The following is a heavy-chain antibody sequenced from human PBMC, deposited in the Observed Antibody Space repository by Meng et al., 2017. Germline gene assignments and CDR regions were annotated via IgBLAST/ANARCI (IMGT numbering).Heavy chain of an antibody. V-gene: IGHV7-4-1*02. J-gene: IGHJ4*02. CDR2: INTNTRNP. CDR1: GYTFTSYA. D-gene: IGHD1-26*01. Sequence: QVERVQSGSDVKKPGVSAKVPGTASGYTFTSYAMNWVEQAPGQGLEWMVGINTNTRNPTYAQGFTGRFVFSLDTSVSTAYLQIISIKAEDTAVYYCAREGRLDFDYWGQGTLVTVSS. CDR3: AREGRLDFDY.